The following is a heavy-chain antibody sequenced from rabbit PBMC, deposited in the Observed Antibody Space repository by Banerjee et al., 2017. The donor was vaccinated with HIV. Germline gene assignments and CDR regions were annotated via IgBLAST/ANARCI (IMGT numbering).Heavy chain of an antibody. CDR1: GFSLFDSHW. D-gene: IGHD6-1*01. CDR3: ARDTYGDGGDAYAL. Sequence: QEQMVESGGDLVKPGAFPTITCTASGFSLFDSHWICGVCPAPGKGLVWIVCIYAGNSGSTYYASWAKGRFTISKTSSATVTLQMTSLTAADTATYFCARDTYGDGGDAYALWGPGTLVTVS. V-gene: IGHV1S45*01. J-gene: IGHJ6*01. CDR2: IYAGNSGST.